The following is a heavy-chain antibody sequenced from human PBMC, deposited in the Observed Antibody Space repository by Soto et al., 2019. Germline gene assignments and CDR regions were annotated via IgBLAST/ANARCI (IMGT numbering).Heavy chain of an antibody. J-gene: IGHJ6*02. CDR1: GGSISSGGHY. Sequence: QVQLQESGPGLVKPSQTLSLTCTVSGGSISSGGHYWSWIRQHPGKGLEWIGYIYYSGSTYYNPSLESRLTISVDTSKNQLSLKVSSVTAADTAEYYCVRASYSSSLDVWGQGTTVTVSS. D-gene: IGHD6-6*01. CDR2: IYYSGST. V-gene: IGHV4-31*03. CDR3: VRASYSSSLDV.